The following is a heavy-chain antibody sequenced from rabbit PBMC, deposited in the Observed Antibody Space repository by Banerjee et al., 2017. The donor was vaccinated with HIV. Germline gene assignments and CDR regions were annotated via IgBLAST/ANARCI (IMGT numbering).Heavy chain of an antibody. CDR2: INTSSGNI. D-gene: IGHD1-1*01. CDR1: GFTLSSYW. CDR3: ARDFSSAGYYL. J-gene: IGHJ3*01. V-gene: IGHV1S45*01. Sequence: QEQLEESGGGLVKPEGSLTLTCTASGFTLSSYWICWVRQAPGKGLEWIACINTSSGNIVYATWAKGRFTISKTSSTTVTLQMTSLTAADTATYFCARDFSSAGYYLWGQGTLVTVS.